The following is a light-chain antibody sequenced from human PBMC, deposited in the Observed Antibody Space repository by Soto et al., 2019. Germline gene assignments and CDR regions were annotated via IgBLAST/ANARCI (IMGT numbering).Light chain of an antibody. V-gene: IGKV1-39*01. Sequence: DIQMTQSPSSLSASVGDRLTITCRASQSIDSYLNWYQQKPGKAPKLLIYAASNLQSGVPSRFSGSGSGRDFTVTISSLQPEDFATYYCQQTYSVPGTFGGGTKVEIK. CDR2: AAS. CDR1: QSIDSY. J-gene: IGKJ4*01. CDR3: QQTYSVPGT.